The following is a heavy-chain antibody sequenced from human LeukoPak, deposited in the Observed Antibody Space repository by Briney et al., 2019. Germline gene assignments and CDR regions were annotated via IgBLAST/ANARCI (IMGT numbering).Heavy chain of an antibody. CDR1: GFTFSSYG. D-gene: IGHD6-13*01. V-gene: IGHV3-30*18. CDR3: AKEPIAAAGTGYFDY. CDR2: ISYDGSNK. J-gene: IGHJ4*02. Sequence: QPGRSLRLSCAASGFTFSSYGMHWVSQAPGKGLEWVAVISYDGSNKYYADSVKGRFTISRDSSKNTLYLQMNSLRAEDTAVYYCAKEPIAAAGTGYFDYWGQGTLVTVSS.